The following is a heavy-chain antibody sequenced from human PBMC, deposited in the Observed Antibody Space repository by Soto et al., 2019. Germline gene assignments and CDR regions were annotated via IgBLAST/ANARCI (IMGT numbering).Heavy chain of an antibody. J-gene: IGHJ5*02. CDR3: ARDVPRGVVVVAATKPRGLRWFDP. D-gene: IGHD2-15*01. CDR1: GYTFTSYG. V-gene: IGHV1-18*01. Sequence: QVQLVQSGAEVKKPGASVKVSCKASGYTFTSYGISWVRQAPGQGLEWMGWISAYNGNTNYAQKLQGRVTMTTDTATSTAYMELRSLRSDDTAVYYCARDVPRGVVVVAATKPRGLRWFDPWGQGTLVTVSS. CDR2: ISAYNGNT.